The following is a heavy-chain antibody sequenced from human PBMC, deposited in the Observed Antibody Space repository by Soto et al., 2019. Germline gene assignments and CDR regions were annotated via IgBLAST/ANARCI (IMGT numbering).Heavy chain of an antibody. CDR3: AKTRGGDGRIRAYGVDY. D-gene: IGHD2-21*02. CDR2: ISGSGGST. V-gene: IGHV3-23*01. Sequence: EVQLLESGGGLVQPGGSLRLSCAASGFTFSSYAMSWVRQAPGKGLEWVSAISGSGGSTYYADSVKGRFTISRDNSKNTLYLQMNSLREEDTAVYYCAKTRGGDGRIRAYGVDYWGQGTLVTVS. J-gene: IGHJ4*02. CDR1: GFTFSSYA.